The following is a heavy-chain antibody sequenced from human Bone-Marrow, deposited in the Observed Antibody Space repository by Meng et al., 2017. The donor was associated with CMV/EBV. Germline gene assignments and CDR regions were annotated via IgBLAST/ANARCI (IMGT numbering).Heavy chain of an antibody. V-gene: IGHV3-48*03. Sequence: GESLKISCAASGFSFSSYEMNWVRQAPGKGLEWVSYIDNGGDTIYYADSVKGRFTISRDNAKNSLYLQMNSLRAEDTAVYYGAGAFHANYDIVTGYYSIGDYWGQGTLVTVSS. CDR1: GFSFSSYE. CDR2: IDNGGDTI. CDR3: AGAFHANYDIVTGYYSIGDY. D-gene: IGHD3-9*01. J-gene: IGHJ4*02.